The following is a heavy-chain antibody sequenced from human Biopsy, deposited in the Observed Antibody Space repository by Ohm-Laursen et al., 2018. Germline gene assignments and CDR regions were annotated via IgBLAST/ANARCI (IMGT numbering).Heavy chain of an antibody. CDR3: VRGVDYYDPYHYYALDV. J-gene: IGHJ6*02. CDR1: YGSISGHF. Sequence: TLSLTCPVTYGSISGHFWSWIRQAPGKGLEWTGYVYYNGNTNYSPSLKSRATISLDTSKDRFSLKLTSVTAADTAVYYCVRGVDYYDPYHYYALDVWGQGTTVTVSS. V-gene: IGHV4-59*08. CDR2: VYYNGNT. D-gene: IGHD3-22*01.